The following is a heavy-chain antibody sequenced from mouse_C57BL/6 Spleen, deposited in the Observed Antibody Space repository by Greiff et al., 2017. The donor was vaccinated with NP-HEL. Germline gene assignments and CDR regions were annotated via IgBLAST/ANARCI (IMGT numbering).Heavy chain of an antibody. Sequence: VQLQQSGPELVKPGASVKISCKASGYTFTDYYINWVKQRPGQGLEWIGWIFPGSGSTYYNEKFKGKATLTVDKSSSTAYMLLSSLTSEDSAVYFGARKGGYSNYVGYAMDYWGQGTSVTVSS. CDR3: ARKGGYSNYVGYAMDY. J-gene: IGHJ4*01. D-gene: IGHD2-5*01. CDR2: IFPGSGST. V-gene: IGHV1-75*01. CDR1: GYTFTDYY.